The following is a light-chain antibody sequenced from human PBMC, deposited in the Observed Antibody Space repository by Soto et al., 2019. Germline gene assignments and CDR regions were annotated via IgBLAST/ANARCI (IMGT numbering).Light chain of an antibody. V-gene: IGKV3-15*01. CDR3: QQYKNWPPRT. Sequence: EIVMTQSPATLSVSPGERATLSCRASQSVSSNLAWYKQKPGQATRLLIYCASTRATGIPARLSGSGSGTEFTLTISSLQSEDVAVYYCQQYKNWPPRTFGQETKLEIK. J-gene: IGKJ2*01. CDR1: QSVSSN. CDR2: CAS.